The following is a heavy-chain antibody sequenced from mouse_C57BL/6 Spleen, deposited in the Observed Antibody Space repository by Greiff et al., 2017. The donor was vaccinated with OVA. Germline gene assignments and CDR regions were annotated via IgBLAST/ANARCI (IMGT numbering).Heavy chain of an antibody. CDR2: IHPNSGST. CDR1: GYTFTSYW. D-gene: IGHD1-1*01. V-gene: IGHV1-64*01. CDR3: AREGLLRVWYFEV. J-gene: IGHJ1*03. Sequence: QVQLQQPGAELVKPGASVKLSCKASGYTFTSYWMHWVKQRPGQGLEWIGMIHPNSGSTNYNEKFKSTATLTVDKSSSTAYMQLSSLTSEDSAVYYCAREGLLRVWYFEVWGTGTTVTVSS.